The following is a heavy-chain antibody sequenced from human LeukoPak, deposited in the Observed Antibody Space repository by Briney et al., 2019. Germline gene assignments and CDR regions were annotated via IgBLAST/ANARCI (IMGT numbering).Heavy chain of an antibody. D-gene: IGHD4-23*01. V-gene: IGHV1-69*05. CDR1: GGTFSSYA. CDR3: ASGTMVVTWYYFDY. Sequence: SVKVSCKASGGTFSSYAISWVRQAPGQGLEWMGRIIPIFGIANYAQKFQGRVTITTDESTSTAYMELSSLRSEDTAVYYCASGTMVVTWYYFDYWGQGTLVTVSS. CDR2: IIPIFGIA. J-gene: IGHJ4*02.